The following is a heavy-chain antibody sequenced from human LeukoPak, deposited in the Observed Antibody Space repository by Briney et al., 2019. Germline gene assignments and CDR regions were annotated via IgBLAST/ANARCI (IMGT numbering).Heavy chain of an antibody. CDR1: GYTFTGYY. CDR3: ARAFTMIVVVLGY. D-gene: IGHD3-22*01. Sequence: SVKVSCKACGYTFTGYYMHWVRQAPGQGVEWMGWINPNSGGTNYAQKFQGRVTMTRDTSISTAYMELSRLRSDDTAVYYCARAFTMIVVVLGYWGQGTLVTVSS. V-gene: IGHV1-2*02. CDR2: INPNSGGT. J-gene: IGHJ4*02.